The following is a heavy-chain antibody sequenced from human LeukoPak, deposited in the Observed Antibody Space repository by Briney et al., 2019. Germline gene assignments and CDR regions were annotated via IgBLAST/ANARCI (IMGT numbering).Heavy chain of an antibody. J-gene: IGHJ4*02. D-gene: IGHD3-22*01. CDR2: INPSGGST. CDR1: GYTFTSYT. CDR3: AKDLYHRYYHNSGHAFDY. V-gene: IGHV1-46*01. Sequence: ASVKVSCKASGYTFTSYTMHWVRQAPGQGLEWMGIINPSGGSTNYAQKFQGRVTMTRDTSTSTVYMELSSLRSEDTAVYYCAKDLYHRYYHNSGHAFDYWGQGTLVTVSS.